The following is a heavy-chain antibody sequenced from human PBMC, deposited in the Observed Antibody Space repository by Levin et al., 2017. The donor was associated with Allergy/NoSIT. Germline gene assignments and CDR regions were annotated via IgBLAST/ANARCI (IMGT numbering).Heavy chain of an antibody. V-gene: IGHV5-51*01. CDR3: ARRDSGSYSWYFDL. D-gene: IGHD1-26*01. CDR1: GYSFNTCW. J-gene: IGHJ2*01. Sequence: GGSLRLSCKGSGYSFNTCWIAWVRQMPGKGLEWMGIIYPGDSDTRYSPSFQGQVTISADKSISTLYLQWSSLKTSDTAMYYCARRDSGSYSWYFDLWGRGTLVTVSS. CDR2: IYPGDSDT.